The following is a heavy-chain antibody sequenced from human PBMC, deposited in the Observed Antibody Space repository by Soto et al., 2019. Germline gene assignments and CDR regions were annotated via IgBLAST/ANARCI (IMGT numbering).Heavy chain of an antibody. D-gene: IGHD3-10*01. CDR1: GGTFSSYA. CDR2: IIPIFGTA. V-gene: IGHV1-69*01. Sequence: QVQLVQSGAEVKKPGSSVKVSCKASGGTFSSYAISWVRQAPGQGLEWMGGIIPIFGTANYAQKFQGRVTIPADESTSTADMEQSSLSSEDTAVYYCAGDRGAEYYSGSGRHYYGMDVWGRGSTVTVSS. CDR3: AGDRGAEYYSGSGRHYYGMDV. J-gene: IGHJ6*01.